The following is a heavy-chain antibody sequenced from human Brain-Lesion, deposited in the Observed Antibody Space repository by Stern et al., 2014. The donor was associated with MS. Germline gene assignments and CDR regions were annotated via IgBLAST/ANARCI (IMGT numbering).Heavy chain of an antibody. Sequence: QVQLVESGGGVVQPGRSLRLSCAVSGFTFSSYGMYWVRQAPGKGLEWVAGIWSAATKKNYIEAVKGRFTISRDNSKNTLSLQMTSLRAEDTAVYYCAKDKKDSSGWNLYFYGMDVWGQGTTVIVSS. D-gene: IGHD6-19*01. V-gene: IGHV3-33*06. J-gene: IGHJ6*02. CDR2: IWSAATKK. CDR3: AKDKKDSSGWNLYFYGMDV. CDR1: GFTFSSYG.